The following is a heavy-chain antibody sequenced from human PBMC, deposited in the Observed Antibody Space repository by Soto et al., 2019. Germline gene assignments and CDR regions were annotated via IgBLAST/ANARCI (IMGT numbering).Heavy chain of an antibody. D-gene: IGHD1-26*01. J-gene: IGHJ3*01. Sequence: EVQLVESGGDLVRPGGSLRLSCAASGFTFSYYWMHWVRQAPGKGLVWVSRIHSDGSSTTYADFVKGRFIISRDNARNTVDLQMNSVRVADTAVYYCARGDRGAFDLWGQGTVVTVSS. CDR2: IHSDGSST. V-gene: IGHV3-74*01. CDR3: ARGDRGAFDL. CDR1: GFTFSYYW.